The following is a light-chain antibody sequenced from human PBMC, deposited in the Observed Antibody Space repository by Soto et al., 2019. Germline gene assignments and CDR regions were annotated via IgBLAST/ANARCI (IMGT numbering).Light chain of an antibody. CDR3: QQYTTYPYT. J-gene: IGKJ2*01. Sequence: DIQMTQSPSTLSASVGDRVTITGRASQSVTNWLAWYQQKPGKAPNLLIYDASRLQSGIPSRFSGSGSGTEFTLTISSLQPADFATYYCQQYTTYPYTFGQGTKLEIK. CDR1: QSVTNW. CDR2: DAS. V-gene: IGKV1-5*01.